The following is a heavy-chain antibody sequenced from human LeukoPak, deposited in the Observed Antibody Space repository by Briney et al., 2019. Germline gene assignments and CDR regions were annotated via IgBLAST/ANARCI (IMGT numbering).Heavy chain of an antibody. CDR3: ARGPWGTSVY. CDR1: GFTVSSNY. CDR2: IKQDGSEK. J-gene: IGHJ4*02. D-gene: IGHD3-16*01. V-gene: IGHV3-7*01. Sequence: PGGSLRLSCAASGFTVSSNYMSWVRQAPGKGLEWVANIKQDGSEKYYVDSVKGRFTISRDNAKNSLYLQMNSLRAEDTAVYYCARGPWGTSVYWGQGTLVTVSS.